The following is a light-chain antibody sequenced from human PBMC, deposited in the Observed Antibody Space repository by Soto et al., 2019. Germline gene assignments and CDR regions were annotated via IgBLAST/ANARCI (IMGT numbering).Light chain of an antibody. CDR3: EQSYTTPYT. J-gene: IGKJ2*01. V-gene: IGKV1-39*01. Sequence: DIQMTQSPSSLSASVGDRVTITCRASQSISNFLNWYQQKPGKAPELLIYAASSLHSGVPSRFSGSGSGTNLTLSISSLQPEDFATCSCEQSYTTPYTFGQGTKLEIK. CDR2: AAS. CDR1: QSISNF.